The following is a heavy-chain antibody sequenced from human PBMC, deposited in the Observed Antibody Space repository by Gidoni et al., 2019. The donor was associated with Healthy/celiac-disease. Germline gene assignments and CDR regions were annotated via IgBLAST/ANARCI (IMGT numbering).Heavy chain of an antibody. CDR3: ARSAPRPTNLNWYFDL. V-gene: IGHV1-69*02. J-gene: IGHJ2*01. CDR2: IIPILGIA. D-gene: IGHD2-8*01. CDR1: GGTFSSYT. Sequence: QVQLVQSGAEVKKPGSSVKVSCKASGGTFSSYTISWVRQAPGQGLEWLGRIIPILGIANYAQKFQGRVTITADKSTSTAYMELSSLRSEDTAVYYCARSAPRPTNLNWYFDLWGRGTLVTVSS.